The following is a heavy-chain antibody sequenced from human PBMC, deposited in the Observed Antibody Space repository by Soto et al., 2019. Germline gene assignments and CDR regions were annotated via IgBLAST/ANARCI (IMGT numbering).Heavy chain of an antibody. J-gene: IGHJ6*02. CDR1: GFTFSSYA. Sequence: QVQLVESGGGVVQPGRSLRLCCAASGFTFSSYAMYWVRQAPGKGLEWVAVISYDGSNKYYADSVKGRFTISRDNSKNTLYLQMNSLRAEDTAVYYCARDSEQPVVATIDDYYYYYGMDVWGQGTTVTVSS. CDR3: ARDSEQPVVATIDDYYYYYGMDV. V-gene: IGHV3-30-3*01. D-gene: IGHD5-12*01. CDR2: ISYDGSNK.